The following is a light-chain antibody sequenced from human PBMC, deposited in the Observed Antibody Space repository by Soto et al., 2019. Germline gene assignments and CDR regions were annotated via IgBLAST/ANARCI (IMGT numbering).Light chain of an antibody. CDR1: QSVSNNY. CDR3: QQYGSSPGT. CDR2: GAS. J-gene: IGKJ1*01. Sequence: EIVLTQSPVTLSLSPGERATLSCRASQSVSNNYLAWYQQKPGQAPRLLIYGASNRATGIPDRFSGSGSGTDFTLTISRLEPEDFAVYYCQQYGSSPGTFGQGTKVDIK. V-gene: IGKV3-20*01.